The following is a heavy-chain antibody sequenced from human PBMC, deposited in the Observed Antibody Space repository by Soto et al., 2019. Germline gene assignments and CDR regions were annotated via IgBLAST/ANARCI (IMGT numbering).Heavy chain of an antibody. Sequence: EVELLESGGGLVQPGGSLRLSCAASGFTSSNYAMSWVRQSPEKGLEWLSSIRGSGETTYYADSVKGRVTISRDNDKNTLYLQINSLTAGDTAVYYCAKGGTTTNIILDSWGPGTPVTVSA. CDR2: IRGSGETT. CDR1: GFTSSNYA. V-gene: IGHV3-23*01. CDR3: AKGGTTTNIILDS. J-gene: IGHJ4*02. D-gene: IGHD1-1*01.